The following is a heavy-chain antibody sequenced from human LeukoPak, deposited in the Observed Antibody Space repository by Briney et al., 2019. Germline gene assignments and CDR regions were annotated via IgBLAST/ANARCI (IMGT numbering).Heavy chain of an antibody. Sequence: SETLSLTCAVYGGSFSGYYWSWIRQPPGKGLEWIGEINHSGSTNYNPSLKSRVTISVDTSKNQFSLKLSSVTAADTAVYYCARGTITIFGVPRGAFDIWGQGTMVTVSS. CDR1: GGSFSGYY. CDR3: ARGTITIFGVPRGAFDI. J-gene: IGHJ3*02. CDR2: INHSGST. D-gene: IGHD3-3*01. V-gene: IGHV4-34*01.